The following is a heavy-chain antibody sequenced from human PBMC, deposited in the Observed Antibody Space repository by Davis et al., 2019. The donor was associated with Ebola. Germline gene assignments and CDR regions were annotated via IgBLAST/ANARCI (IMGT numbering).Heavy chain of an antibody. CDR1: GLTFSSYA. V-gene: IGHV3-30*18. D-gene: IGHD1-1*01. CDR3: AKDERRKPQNMDV. Sequence: GESLKISCEASGLTFSSYAMHWVRQAPGKGLEWVAVISYDGNNKYYADSVKGRFTIFRDNSKNTLYLQMNSLRGEDTALYYCAKDERRKPQNMDVWGQGTKVIVSS. J-gene: IGHJ6*02. CDR2: ISYDGNNK.